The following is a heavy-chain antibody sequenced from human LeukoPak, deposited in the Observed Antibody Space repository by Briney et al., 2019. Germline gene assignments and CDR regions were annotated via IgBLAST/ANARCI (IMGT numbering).Heavy chain of an antibody. CDR1: GYTFTDYY. V-gene: IGHV1-2*02. CDR2: INTKTDRT. CDR3: ARADFIDAGPYVIAP. Sequence: GASVRVSCKTSGYTFTDYYIHWVRQAPGQGLEWMGWINTKTDRTSFARTFQGRVTLTRDPSITTVYMDMAWLTSDDTAIYFCARADFIDAGPYVIAPWGQGTLVTVSS. J-gene: IGHJ5*02. D-gene: IGHD3-3*01.